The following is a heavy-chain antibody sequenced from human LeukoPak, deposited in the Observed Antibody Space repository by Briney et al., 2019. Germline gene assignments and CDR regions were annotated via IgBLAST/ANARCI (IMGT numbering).Heavy chain of an antibody. V-gene: IGHV3-66*01. Sequence: GGSLRLSCAASGFTVSSNYMSWVRQAPGKGLEWVSVIYSGGSTYYADSVKGRFTISRDNSKNTLYPQMNSLRAEDTAVYYCAAYSSSWYDFQHWGQGTLVTVSS. D-gene: IGHD6-13*01. CDR2: IYSGGST. CDR3: AAYSSSWYDFQH. CDR1: GFTVSSNY. J-gene: IGHJ1*01.